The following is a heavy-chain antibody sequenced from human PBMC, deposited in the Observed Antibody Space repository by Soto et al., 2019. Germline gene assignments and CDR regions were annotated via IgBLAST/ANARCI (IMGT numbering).Heavy chain of an antibody. J-gene: IGHJ4*02. Sequence: ASVKVSCKASGYTFTSYAMHWVRQAPGQRLEWMGWINAGNGNTKYSQKFQGRVTITRDTSASTAYMELSSLRSEDTAVYYCARGAQLVWNPYDYWGQGTLVTVSS. D-gene: IGHD6-6*01. V-gene: IGHV1-3*01. CDR2: INAGNGNT. CDR3: ARGAQLVWNPYDY. CDR1: GYTFTSYA.